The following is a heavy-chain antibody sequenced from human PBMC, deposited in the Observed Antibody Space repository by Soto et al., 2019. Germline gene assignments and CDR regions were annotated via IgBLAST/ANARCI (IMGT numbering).Heavy chain of an antibody. CDR2: IIPIFGTA. V-gene: IGHV1-69*01. CDR3: ADSPYSGVYYYGMDV. Sequence: QVQLVQSGAEVKKPGSSVKVSCKASGGTFSSYAISWVRQAPGQGLEWMGGIIPIFGTANYAQKFQGRVTITADESTSTAYRDLSSLRSEDTAVYYCADSPYSGVYYYGMDVWGQGTTVTVSS. CDR1: GGTFSSYA. D-gene: IGHD5-12*01. J-gene: IGHJ6*02.